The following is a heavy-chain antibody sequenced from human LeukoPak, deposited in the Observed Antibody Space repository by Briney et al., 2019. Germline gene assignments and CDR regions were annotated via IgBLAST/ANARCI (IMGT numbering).Heavy chain of an antibody. CDR2: MNPNSGNT. J-gene: IGHJ6*02. CDR3: ARVGDILTGYHFYYYGMDV. Sequence: GASVKVSCKASGYTFTSYDINWVRQATGRGLEWMGWMNPNSGNTGYAQRFQGRVTMTRNTSISTAYMELSSLRSEDTAVYYCARVGDILTGYHFYYYGMDVWGQGTTVTVSS. V-gene: IGHV1-8*01. D-gene: IGHD3-9*01. CDR1: GYTFTSYD.